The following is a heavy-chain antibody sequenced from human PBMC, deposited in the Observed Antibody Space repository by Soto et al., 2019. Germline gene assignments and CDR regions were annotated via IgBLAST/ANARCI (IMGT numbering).Heavy chain of an antibody. CDR2: IHYSGST. D-gene: IGHD3-16*01. V-gene: IGHV4-59*08. J-gene: IGHJ4*02. Sequence: PSETLSLTCTVSGGSINNYYWSWIRQPPGKGLEWIGYIHYSGSTNYNPSLESRATISVDTSKNQFSLTLNSVTAADTAVYFCVRPSAVGDYFDHWGLGTLVTVSS. CDR3: VRPSAVGDYFDH. CDR1: GGSINNYY.